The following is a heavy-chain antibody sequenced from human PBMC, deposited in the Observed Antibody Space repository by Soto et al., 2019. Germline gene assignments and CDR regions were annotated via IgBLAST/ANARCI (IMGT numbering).Heavy chain of an antibody. D-gene: IGHD6-6*01. J-gene: IGHJ5*02. CDR1: GGSISSGGYY. CDR3: ARAGSSLFWFDP. Sequence: SETLSLTCTVSGGSISSGGYYWSWIRQHPGKGLEWIGYIYYSGSTYYNPSLKSRVTISVDTSKNQFSLKLSSVTAADTAVYYCARAGSSLFWFDPWGQGTLVTVSS. CDR2: IYYSGST. V-gene: IGHV4-31*03.